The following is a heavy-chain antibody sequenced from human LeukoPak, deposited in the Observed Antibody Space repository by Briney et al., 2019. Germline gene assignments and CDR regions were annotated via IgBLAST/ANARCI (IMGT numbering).Heavy chain of an antibody. CDR3: ARSPTRAIAARVYWYFDL. Sequence: SETLSLTCAVYGGSFSGYYSSWIRHPPGKGLEWIGEINHSGSTNYTPSLKSRVTISVDTSKNQFSLKLSSVTAADTAVYYCARSPTRAIAARVYWYFDLWGRGTLVTVSS. V-gene: IGHV4-34*01. CDR1: GGSFSGYY. D-gene: IGHD6-6*01. J-gene: IGHJ2*01. CDR2: INHSGST.